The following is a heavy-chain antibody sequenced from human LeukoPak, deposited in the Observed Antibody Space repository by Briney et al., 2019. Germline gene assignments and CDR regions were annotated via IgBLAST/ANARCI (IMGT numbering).Heavy chain of an antibody. J-gene: IGHJ4*02. CDR3: ARGVAAAGSPHFDY. D-gene: IGHD6-13*01. Sequence: SETLSLTCAVSGGSISSGGYSWSWIRQPPGKGLEWIGYIYYSGSTYYNPSLKSRVTISVDRSKNQFSLKLSSVTAADTAVYYCARGVAAAGSPHFDYWGQGTLVTVSS. CDR1: GGSISSGGYS. V-gene: IGHV4-30-2*01. CDR2: IYYSGST.